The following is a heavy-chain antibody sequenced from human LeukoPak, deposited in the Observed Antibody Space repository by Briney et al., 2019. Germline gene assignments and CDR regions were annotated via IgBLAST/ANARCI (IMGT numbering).Heavy chain of an antibody. CDR2: ISSSSSYI. CDR3: ARGALVVVAATRNDY. V-gene: IGHV3-21*01. D-gene: IGHD2-15*01. Sequence: GGSLRLSCAASGFTFSSYWMNWVRQAPGKGLEWVSSISSSSSYIYYADSVKGRFTISRENAKNSLYLQMNSLRAEDTAVYYCARGALVVVAATRNDYWGQGTLVTVSS. J-gene: IGHJ4*02. CDR1: GFTFSSYW.